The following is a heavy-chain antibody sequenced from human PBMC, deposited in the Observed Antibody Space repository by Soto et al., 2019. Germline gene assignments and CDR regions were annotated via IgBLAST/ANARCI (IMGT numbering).Heavy chain of an antibody. V-gene: IGHV3-23*01. Sequence: GGSLRLSCAASGFTLSSYAMSWVRQAPGKGLEWVSAISGSGGSTYYADSVKGRFTISRDNSKNTLYLQMDRLRAGDTAVSYFAKDLREGPGDYFSVMDFGGKGTTATV. CDR3: AKDLREGPGDYFSVMDF. D-gene: IGHD3-10*01. CDR2: ISGSGGST. CDR1: GFTLSSYA. J-gene: IGHJ6*04.